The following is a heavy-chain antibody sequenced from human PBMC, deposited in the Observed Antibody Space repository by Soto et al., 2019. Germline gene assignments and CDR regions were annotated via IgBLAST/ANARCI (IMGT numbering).Heavy chain of an antibody. Sequence: SETLSLTCTVSGGSISSSSYYWGWIRQPPGKGLEWIGSIYYSGSTYYNPSLKSRVTISVDTSKNQFSLKLSSVTAADTAVYYCARHVRIRRGTREYSSPSSAFDIWGQGTMVTVSS. V-gene: IGHV4-39*01. CDR3: ARHVRIRRGTREYSSPSSAFDI. D-gene: IGHD6-6*01. CDR2: IYYSGST. J-gene: IGHJ3*02. CDR1: GGSISSSSYY.